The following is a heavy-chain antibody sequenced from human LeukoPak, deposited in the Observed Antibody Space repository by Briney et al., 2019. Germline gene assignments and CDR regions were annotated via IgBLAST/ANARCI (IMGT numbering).Heavy chain of an antibody. D-gene: IGHD3-3*01. CDR2: IIPIFGTA. J-gene: IGHJ4*02. V-gene: IGHV1-69*13. CDR1: GGTFISYA. Sequence: GASVKVSCKASGGTFISYAISWVRQAPGQGLEWMGGIIPIFGTANYAQKFQGRVTITADESTSTAYMELSSLRSEDTAAYYCARNPEWLRFDYWGQGTLVTVSS. CDR3: ARNPEWLRFDY.